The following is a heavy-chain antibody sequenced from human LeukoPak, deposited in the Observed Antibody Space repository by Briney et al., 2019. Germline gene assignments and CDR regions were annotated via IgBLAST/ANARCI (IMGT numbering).Heavy chain of an antibody. CDR3: AREIRGSDANFDY. Sequence: SVKVSCKASGGTFSSYAISWVRQAPGQGLEWMGRIIPIFGTANYAQKFQGRVTITTDESTSTAYMELSSLRSEDTAVYYCAREIRGSDANFDYWGQGTLVTVSS. CDR2: IIPIFGTA. CDR1: GGTFSSYA. D-gene: IGHD3-10*01. V-gene: IGHV1-69*05. J-gene: IGHJ4*02.